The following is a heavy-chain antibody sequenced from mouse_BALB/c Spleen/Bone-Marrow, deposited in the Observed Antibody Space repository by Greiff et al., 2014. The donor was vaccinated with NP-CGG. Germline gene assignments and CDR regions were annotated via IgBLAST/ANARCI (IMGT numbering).Heavy chain of an antibody. CDR2: IWAGGST. CDR1: GFSLTSFG. D-gene: IGHD2-10*02. V-gene: IGHV2-9*02. Sequence: VKLVESGPGLVAPSQSLSITCTVSGFSLTSFGVHWVRQPPGKGLEWLGVIWAGGSTNYNSALMSRLSISKDNSKSQVFLKMNSLQTYDTAMYYCARYGNYEDARDYWGQGTSITVSS. J-gene: IGHJ4*01. CDR3: ARYGNYEDARDY.